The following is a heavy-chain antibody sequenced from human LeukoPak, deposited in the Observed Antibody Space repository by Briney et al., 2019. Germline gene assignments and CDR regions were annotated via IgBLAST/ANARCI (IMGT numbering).Heavy chain of an antibody. CDR2: ITGSGVGT. D-gene: IGHD6-6*01. V-gene: IGHV3-23*01. CDR3: ARGTLIITALIDY. CDR1: GFTFSSYA. Sequence: TGGSLRLSCAASGFTFSSYAMSWVRQAPGKGLEWVSAITGSGVGTYYADSVKGRFTISRDNAKNTLYLQMNSLRAEDTAVYYCARGTLIITALIDYWGQGTLVTVSS. J-gene: IGHJ4*02.